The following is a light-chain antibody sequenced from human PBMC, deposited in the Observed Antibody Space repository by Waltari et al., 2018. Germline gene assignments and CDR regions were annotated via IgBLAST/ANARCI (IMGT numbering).Light chain of an antibody. CDR1: QSISSW. J-gene: IGKJ3*01. CDR2: KAS. CDR3: QQYNSYSPS. V-gene: IGKV1-5*03. Sequence: DIQMTQSPSTLSASVGDRVTISCRASQSISSWLAWYQPKPGKAPKLLIYKASSLESAVPSRFSGSGSGTEFTLTISSLQPDDFATYYYQQYNSYSPSFGPGTKVDIK.